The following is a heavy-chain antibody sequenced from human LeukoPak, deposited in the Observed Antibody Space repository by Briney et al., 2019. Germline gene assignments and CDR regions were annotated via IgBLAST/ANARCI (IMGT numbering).Heavy chain of an antibody. CDR2: ISGSGGST. V-gene: IGHV3-23*01. CDR1: GFTFSSYA. Sequence: GGSLRLSCAASGFTFSSYAMSWVRQAPGKGLEWVSAISGSGGSTYYADSVKGRFTISRDISKNTLYLQMNSLRAEDTAVYYCAKVPPYSSSSGVDVWGQGTTVTVSS. D-gene: IGHD6-6*01. J-gene: IGHJ6*02. CDR3: AKVPPYSSSSGVDV.